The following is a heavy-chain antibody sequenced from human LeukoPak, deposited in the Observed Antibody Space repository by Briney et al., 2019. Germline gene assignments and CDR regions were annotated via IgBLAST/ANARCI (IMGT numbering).Heavy chain of an antibody. CDR1: GFTFDDYA. Sequence: GRSLRLSCAASGFTFDDYAMHWVRQAPGKGLEWVSGISWNSGSIGYADSVKGRFTISRDNAKNSLYLQMNSLRAEDTAVYYCARDKQWLEIDYWGQGTLVTVSS. J-gene: IGHJ4*02. D-gene: IGHD6-19*01. V-gene: IGHV3-9*01. CDR2: ISWNSGSI. CDR3: ARDKQWLEIDY.